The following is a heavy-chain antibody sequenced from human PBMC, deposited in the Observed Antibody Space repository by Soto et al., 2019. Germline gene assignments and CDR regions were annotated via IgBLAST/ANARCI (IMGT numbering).Heavy chain of an antibody. Sequence: SETLSLTCTVSGGSISSSSYYWGWIRQPPGKGLEWIGSIYYSGSTYYNPSLKSRVTISVDTSRNQFSLKLSSVTAADTAVYYCAGRGRDIVVVVAATHYFDYWGQGTLVTVSS. CDR1: GGSISSSSYY. J-gene: IGHJ4*02. D-gene: IGHD2-15*01. CDR3: AGRGRDIVVVVAATHYFDY. V-gene: IGHV4-39*01. CDR2: IYYSGST.